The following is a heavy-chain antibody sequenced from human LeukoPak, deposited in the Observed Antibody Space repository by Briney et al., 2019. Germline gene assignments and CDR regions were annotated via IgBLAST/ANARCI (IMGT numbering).Heavy chain of an antibody. J-gene: IGHJ4*02. CDR2: IRYDGGNK. D-gene: IGHD6-19*01. CDR3: ARDLTGYSSGWYGY. V-gene: IGHV3-33*01. CDR1: GFTFSNYG. Sequence: PGGSLRLSCAASGFTFSNYGMHWVRQAPGKGLEWVALIRYDGGNKYYADSVKGRFTISRDNSKNTLYLQMNSLRAEDTAVYYCARDLTGYSSGWYGYWGQGTLVTVSS.